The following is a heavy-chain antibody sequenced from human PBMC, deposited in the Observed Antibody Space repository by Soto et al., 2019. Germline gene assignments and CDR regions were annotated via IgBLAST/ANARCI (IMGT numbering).Heavy chain of an antibody. Sequence: PSETLSLTCTVSGGPITSYFWSWIRQPPGKGLEWIGYVYYSGSTNYNPSLKSRATIPVDTSKNQFSLKLSSVTAADTVVHYCVSAPPLYYYYYMDVWCK. J-gene: IGHJ6*03. V-gene: IGHV4-59*08. CDR2: VYYSGST. CDR1: GGPITSYF. CDR3: VSAPPLYYYYYMDV.